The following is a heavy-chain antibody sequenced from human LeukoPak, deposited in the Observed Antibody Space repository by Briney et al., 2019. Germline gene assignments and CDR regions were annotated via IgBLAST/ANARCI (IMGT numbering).Heavy chain of an antibody. CDR2: ISSSSSTI. CDR1: GFTFSSYS. D-gene: IGHD2-2*01. Sequence: RSGGSLRLSCAASGFTFSSYSMNWVRQAPGKGLEWVSYISSSSSTIYYADSVKGRFTISRDNAKNSLYLQMNSLRDEDTAVYYCARDGMRYCSSTSCYYHYYGMDVWGQGTTVTVSS. J-gene: IGHJ6*02. V-gene: IGHV3-48*02. CDR3: ARDGMRYCSSTSCYYHYYGMDV.